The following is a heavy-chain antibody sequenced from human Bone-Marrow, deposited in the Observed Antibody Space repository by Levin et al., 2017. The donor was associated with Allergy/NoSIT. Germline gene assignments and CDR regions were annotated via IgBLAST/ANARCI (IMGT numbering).Heavy chain of an antibody. J-gene: IGHJ2*01. V-gene: IGHV1-69*13. D-gene: IGHD2-15*01. Sequence: ASVKVSCKASGGSFTIFPISWVRQAPGQGLEWMGGITPIFGGARYAQNFQDRVTITADESSSTAYMELSNLRSEDTAVYFCARIRSGGYSNYWFFDLWGRGTLVTVSS. CDR3: ARIRSGGYSNYWFFDL. CDR1: GGSFTIFP. CDR2: ITPIFGGA.